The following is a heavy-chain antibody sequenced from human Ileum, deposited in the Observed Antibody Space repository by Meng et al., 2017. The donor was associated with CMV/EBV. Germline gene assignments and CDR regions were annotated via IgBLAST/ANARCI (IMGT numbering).Heavy chain of an antibody. CDR2: MSQDGSEI. V-gene: IGHV3-7*01. D-gene: IGHD2-21*01. J-gene: IGHJ4*02. Sequence: RLSCAASGFTFTDYWMTWVRQAPGKGLEWVAYMSQDGSEIYYVDSVKGRFTISRDNAKKSLYLQMNSLRAEDTAVYYCARGVYSWDYWGQGTLVTVSS. CDR3: ARGVYSWDY. CDR1: GFTFTDYW.